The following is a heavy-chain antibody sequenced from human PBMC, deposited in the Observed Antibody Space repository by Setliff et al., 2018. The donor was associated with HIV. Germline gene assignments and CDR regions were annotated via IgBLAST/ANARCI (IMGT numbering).Heavy chain of an antibody. V-gene: IGHV1-46*01. D-gene: IGHD3-10*01. J-gene: IGHJ6*02. Sequence: ASVKVSCKASGYNFTTYYMHWVRQAPGQGLEWMGIINPSGESTTYAQRFQGRVTMPTDRSTSKVYMELSSLRSEDTAVYYCARDRGDLSLAYYLYYGMDVWGQGTTVTVSS. CDR3: ARDRGDLSLAYYLYYGMDV. CDR2: INPSGEST. CDR1: GYNFTTYY.